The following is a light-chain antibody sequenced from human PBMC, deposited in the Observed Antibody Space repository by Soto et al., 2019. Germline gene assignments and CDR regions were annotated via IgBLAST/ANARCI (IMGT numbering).Light chain of an antibody. CDR3: QQYGSSPPYT. Sequence: EIVLTQSPGTLSLSPGERATLSCRASHSVSSSYLAWYQQNPGQPPRLLISGASSRATGIPDRFSGSGSGTDFTLTISRLEPEDFAVYYCQQYGSSPPYTFGQGTKLEIK. V-gene: IGKV3-20*01. CDR2: GAS. J-gene: IGKJ2*01. CDR1: HSVSSSY.